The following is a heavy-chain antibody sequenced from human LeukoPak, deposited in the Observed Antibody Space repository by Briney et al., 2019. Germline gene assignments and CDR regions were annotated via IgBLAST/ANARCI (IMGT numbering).Heavy chain of an antibody. J-gene: IGHJ4*02. D-gene: IGHD2-2*01. CDR2: IKQDGSEK. CDR1: GFTFTKYW. V-gene: IGHV3-7*01. CDR3: ARGLDCRSTSCYLDN. Sequence: PGGSLRLSCAASGFTFTKYWMTWVRQAPGKGLEWVANIKQDGSEKFYVDSVKGRFTISRDNAKNSLDLQINSLGAEGTAVYYCARGLDCRSTSCYLDNWGQGTLVTVSS.